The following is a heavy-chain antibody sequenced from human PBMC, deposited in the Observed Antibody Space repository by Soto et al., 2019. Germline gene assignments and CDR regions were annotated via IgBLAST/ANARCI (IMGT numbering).Heavy chain of an antibody. CDR3: AQDLMETRGWYDYFAY. D-gene: IGHD6-19*01. J-gene: IGHJ4*01. V-gene: IGHV3-23*01. Sequence: GGSLRLSCAASGFTCSSYAMSWVRRAPGKGLEWVSGISGSGGITYYADSVRGRFIISIDNSKNTLFLQMNSLRAEDTAVYYCAQDLMETRGWYDYFAYRGNGTLVLGSS. CDR1: GFTCSSYA. CDR2: ISGSGGIT.